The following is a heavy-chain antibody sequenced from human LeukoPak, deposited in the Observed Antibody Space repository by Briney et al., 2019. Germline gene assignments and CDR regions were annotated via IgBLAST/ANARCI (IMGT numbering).Heavy chain of an antibody. CDR2: INPNSGDT. CDR1: GYSFTGYF. V-gene: IGHV1-2*02. J-gene: IGHJ6*02. Sequence: GASVKVSCKASGYSFTGYFMQWARQAPGQGLEWMGWINPNSGDTNYAQKFQGRVTMTRDTSISTAYMELSRLRSDDAAAYYCARRFYYAMDVWGQGTTVTVSS. D-gene: IGHD3-16*01. CDR3: ARRFYYAMDV.